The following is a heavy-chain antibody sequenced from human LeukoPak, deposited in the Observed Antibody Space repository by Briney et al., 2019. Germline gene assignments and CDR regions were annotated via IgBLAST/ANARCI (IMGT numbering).Heavy chain of an antibody. Sequence: PGGSLRLSCAASGFTFSSYAMSWVRQAPGKGLEWVSSISPSSTYTYYADSWKGRFTISRDNAKSSLYLQMNSLRAEDTAVYYCARASYSYGFFFDYWGQGTLVTVSS. J-gene: IGHJ4*02. CDR1: GFTFSSYA. CDR3: ARASYSYGFFFDY. D-gene: IGHD5-18*01. CDR2: ISPSSTYT. V-gene: IGHV3-21*04.